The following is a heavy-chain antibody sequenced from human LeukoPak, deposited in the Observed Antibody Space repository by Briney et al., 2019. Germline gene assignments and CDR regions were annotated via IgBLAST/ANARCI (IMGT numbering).Heavy chain of an antibody. CDR2: IYASGNS. CDR3: AGTPRYCSGGSCYNWFDP. J-gene: IGHJ5*02. V-gene: IGHV4-61*02. CDR1: GGSISSDTYY. Sequence: SETLSLTCTVSGGSISSDTYYWSWIRQPAGKGLEWIGRIYASGNSNYNASLKSRVTISIDTSNNQFSLRLSSVIASDTAEYYCAGTPRYCSGGSCYNWFDPWGQGTLVTVSS. D-gene: IGHD2-15*01.